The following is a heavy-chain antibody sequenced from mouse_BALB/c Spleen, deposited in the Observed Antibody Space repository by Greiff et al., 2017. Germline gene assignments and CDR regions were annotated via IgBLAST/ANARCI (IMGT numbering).Heavy chain of an antibody. CDR1: GFNIKDYY. V-gene: IGHV14-4*02. CDR2: IDPENGDT. Sequence: VQLQQSGAELVRSGASVKLSCTASGFNIKDYYMHWVKQRPEQGLEWIGWIDPENGDTEYAPKFQGKATMTADTSSNTAYLQLSSLTSEDTAVYYCNEPWVAYWGQGTLVTVSA. CDR3: NEPWVAY. J-gene: IGHJ3*01.